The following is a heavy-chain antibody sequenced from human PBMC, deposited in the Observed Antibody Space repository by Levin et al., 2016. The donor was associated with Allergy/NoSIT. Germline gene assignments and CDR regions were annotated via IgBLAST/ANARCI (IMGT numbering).Heavy chain of an antibody. J-gene: IGHJ5*02. CDR3: ARVGSYRFTNVAGGWLDP. D-gene: IGHD3-16*02. V-gene: IGHV1-3*01. Sequence: ASVKVSCKASGYTFTSYAMHWVRQAPGQRLEWMGWMNVGNGNTEYSQKFQDRVTISRDTSASTAYMELSSLRFEDTAVYYCARVGSYRFTNVAGGWLDPWGQGTLVTVSS. CDR2: MNVGNGNT. CDR1: GYTFTSYA.